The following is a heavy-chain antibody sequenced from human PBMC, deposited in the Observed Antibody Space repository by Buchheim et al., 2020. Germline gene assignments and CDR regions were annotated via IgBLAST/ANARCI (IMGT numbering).Heavy chain of an antibody. J-gene: IGHJ4*02. Sequence: QLQLQESGPGLAKPSETLTLPCTVSGVSISSSGYSWDWIRQPPGRGLEWIGSIYYSGSTYYKPSLKSRVTIFVETSKNHVFLRLSSVTAADTAVYYCARHASNFIIDYWGQGTL. CDR2: IYYSGST. V-gene: IGHV4-39*01. D-gene: IGHD1-1*01. CDR1: GVSISSSGYS. CDR3: ARHASNFIIDY.